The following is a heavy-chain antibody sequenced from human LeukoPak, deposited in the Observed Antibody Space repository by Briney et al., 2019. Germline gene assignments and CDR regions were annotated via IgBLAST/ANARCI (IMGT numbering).Heavy chain of an antibody. D-gene: IGHD2-15*01. CDR3: AKTGYCSGGSCYGWFDP. Sequence: GGSLRLSCAASGFIFDDYGMSWVRQVPGKGLEWVSAISGSGGSTYYADSVKGRFTISRDNSKNTLYLQMNSLRAEDTAVYYCAKTGYCSGGSCYGWFDPWGQGTLVTVSS. CDR1: GFIFDDYG. V-gene: IGHV3-23*01. J-gene: IGHJ5*02. CDR2: ISGSGGST.